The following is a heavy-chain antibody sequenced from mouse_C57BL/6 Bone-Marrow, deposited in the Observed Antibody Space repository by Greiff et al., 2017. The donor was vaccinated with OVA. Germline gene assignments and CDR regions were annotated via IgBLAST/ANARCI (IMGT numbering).Heavy chain of an antibody. CDR3: TTGYDYPFAY. V-gene: IGHV14-4*01. Sequence: VHVKQSGAELVRPGASVKLSCTASGFNIKDDYMHWVKQRPEQGLEWIGWIDPENGDTEYASKFQGKATITADTSSNTAYLQLSSLTSEDTAVYYCTTGYDYPFAYWGQGTLVTVSA. CDR1: GFNIKDDY. J-gene: IGHJ3*01. D-gene: IGHD2-4*01. CDR2: IDPENGDT.